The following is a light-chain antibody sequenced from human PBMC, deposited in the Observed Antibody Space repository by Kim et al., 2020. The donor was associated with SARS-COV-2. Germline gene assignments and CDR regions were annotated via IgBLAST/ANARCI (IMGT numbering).Light chain of an antibody. V-gene: IGKV1-5*03. CDR1: QSISSW. Sequence: DIQMTQSPSTLSASVGDRVTITCRASQSISSWLAWYQQKPGKAPKLLIYKASSLESGVPSRFSGSGSGTEFTLTISSLQPDDFATYDSQQYNSYSLTFCGGTKVDI. CDR3: QQYNSYSLT. J-gene: IGKJ4*01. CDR2: KAS.